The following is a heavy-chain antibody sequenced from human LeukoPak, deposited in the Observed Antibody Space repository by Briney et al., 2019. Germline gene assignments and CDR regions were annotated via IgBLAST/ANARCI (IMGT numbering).Heavy chain of an antibody. CDR1: GGSISSSSYY. D-gene: IGHD3-22*01. J-gene: IGHJ4*02. CDR3: ARHDSRQSPGY. CDR2: IYYSGST. Sequence: SDTLSLTCTVSGGSISSSSYYWGWIRQPPGKGLEWIVGIYYSGSTYYNPSLKSRVTISVDTSKNPFSLKLSSVTAADTTVYYCARHDSRQSPGYWGQGTLVTVSS. V-gene: IGHV4-39*01.